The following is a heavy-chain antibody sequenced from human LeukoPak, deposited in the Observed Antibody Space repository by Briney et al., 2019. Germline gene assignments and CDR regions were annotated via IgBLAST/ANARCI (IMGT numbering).Heavy chain of an antibody. Sequence: ASVKVSCKASGGTFSSYAISWVRQAPGQGLEWMGGIIPIFGTANYAQKFQGRVTITTDESTSTAYMELSSLRSEDTAVYYCARVPYVLRFLEFDYWGQGTLVTVSS. CDR3: ARVPYVLRFLEFDY. CDR1: GGTFSSYA. CDR2: IIPIFGTA. J-gene: IGHJ4*02. D-gene: IGHD3-3*01. V-gene: IGHV1-69*05.